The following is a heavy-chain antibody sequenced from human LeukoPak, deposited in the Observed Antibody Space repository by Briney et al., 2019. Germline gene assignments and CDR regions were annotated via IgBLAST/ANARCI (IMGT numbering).Heavy chain of an antibody. CDR3: TRGCTGTRCPADY. J-gene: IGHJ4*02. Sequence: GGSLRLSCAASGFTFSSYWMSWVRQAPGKGLEWVANIKQDGSEKYYVDSVKGRFTISRDNAKNSLYLQMNSLRAEDTAVYFCTRGCTGTRCPADYWGQGALVTVSS. CDR1: GFTFSSYW. D-gene: IGHD2-2*01. V-gene: IGHV3-7*01. CDR2: IKQDGSEK.